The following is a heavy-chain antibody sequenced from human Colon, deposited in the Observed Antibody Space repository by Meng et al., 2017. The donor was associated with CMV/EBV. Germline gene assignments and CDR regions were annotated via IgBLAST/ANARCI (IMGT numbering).Heavy chain of an antibody. V-gene: IGHV4-39*07. D-gene: IGHD2-2*01. J-gene: IGHJ3*02. Sequence: SETLSLTCTVSGGSISSSSYYWGWIRQPPGKGLEWIGSIYYSGSTYYNPSLKSRVTISVDTSKNQFSLKLSSVTDADTAVYYFARDDLLDIVVVPAAIWGQGTMVTVSS. CDR1: GGSISSSSYY. CDR3: ARDDLLDIVVVPAAI. CDR2: IYYSGST.